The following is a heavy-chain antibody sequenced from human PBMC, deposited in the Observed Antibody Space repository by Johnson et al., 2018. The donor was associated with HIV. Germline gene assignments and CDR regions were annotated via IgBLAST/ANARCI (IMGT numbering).Heavy chain of an antibody. CDR3: VKDRGGRFSGSYLSLRVGAFDI. CDR1: GFTFSKYG. CDR2: ISYDGNNK. V-gene: IGHV3-30*18. Sequence: QVLLVESGGGVVQPGRSLRLSCAASGFTFSKYGMRWVRQAPGKGLEWVAVISYDGNNKYYADSVKGRFTISRDNSKNTMYLQLNSLRPEDTAVYYCVKDRGGRFSGSYLSLRVGAFDIWGQGTLVTVSS. D-gene: IGHD1-26*01. J-gene: IGHJ3*02.